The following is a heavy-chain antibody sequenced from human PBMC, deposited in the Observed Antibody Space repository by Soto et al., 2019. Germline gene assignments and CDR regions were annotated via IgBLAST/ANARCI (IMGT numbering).Heavy chain of an antibody. V-gene: IGHV4-38-2*01. D-gene: IGHD1-26*01. Sequence: PSETLSLTCAVSGYSISSGYYWGWIRQPPGKGLEWIGSIYHSGSTYYNPSLKSRVTISVDTSKNQFSLKLSSVTAADTAVYYCARGSIVGATEGWFDPWGQGTLVTVSS. CDR2: IYHSGST. J-gene: IGHJ5*02. CDR1: GYSISSGYY. CDR3: ARGSIVGATEGWFDP.